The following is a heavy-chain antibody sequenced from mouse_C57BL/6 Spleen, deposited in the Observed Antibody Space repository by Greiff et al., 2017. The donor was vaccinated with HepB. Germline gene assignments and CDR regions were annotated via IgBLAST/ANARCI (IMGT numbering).Heavy chain of an antibody. J-gene: IGHJ4*01. CDR2: INPYNGGT. D-gene: IGHD3-2*02. V-gene: IGHV1-19*01. CDR3: ARGGSGHYAMDY. CDR1: GYTFTDYY. Sequence: SGPVLVKPGASVKMSCKASGYTFTDYYMNWVKQSHGKSLEWIGVINPYNGGTSYNQKFKGKATLTVDKSSSTAYMELNSLTSEDSAVYYCARGGSGHYAMDYWGQGTSVTVSS.